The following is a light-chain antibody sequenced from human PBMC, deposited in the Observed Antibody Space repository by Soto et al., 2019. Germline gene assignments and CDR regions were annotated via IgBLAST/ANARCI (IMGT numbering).Light chain of an antibody. CDR3: QQRSSWPIT. Sequence: EIVLTQSPATLSVSPGDRATLSCRASQSIGSAVAWYHQRSGQAPRLLINDASRRATGIPDRFSGSGSGADFTLTISSLEPEDFAVYYCQQRSSWPITFGQGTRLEIK. CDR2: DAS. J-gene: IGKJ5*01. CDR1: QSIGSA. V-gene: IGKV3-11*01.